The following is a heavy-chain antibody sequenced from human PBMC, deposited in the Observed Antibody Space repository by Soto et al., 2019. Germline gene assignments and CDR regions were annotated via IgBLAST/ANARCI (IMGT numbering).Heavy chain of an antibody. CDR3: ARGYCSSTSCDYYYAMDV. V-gene: IGHV3-74*01. Sequence: EVQLVESGGDLVQPGGSLRLSCAASGFTFSSYWMYWVRQAPGKGLVLVSRINNGGGHITYADAVKGRFTISRDNAKNTLYLQMNSLRAEDTAVYYCARGYCSSTSCDYYYAMDVWGQGATVTVSS. J-gene: IGHJ6*02. D-gene: IGHD2-2*01. CDR1: GFTFSSYW. CDR2: INNGGGHI.